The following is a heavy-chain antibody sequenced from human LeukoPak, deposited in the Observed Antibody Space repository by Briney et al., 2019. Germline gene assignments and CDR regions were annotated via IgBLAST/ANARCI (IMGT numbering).Heavy chain of an antibody. V-gene: IGHV1-8*01. D-gene: IGHD1-26*01. CDR1: GYTFTNYD. CDR2: MNPNSGHT. CDR3: ARDIAGATKGGWFDT. Sequence: ASVKVSCKASGYTFTNYDISWVRQATGQGLEWMGWMNPNSGHTGYAQKFQGRVTMTRNTSISTAYMELSSLRSEDTALYYCARDIAGATKGGWFDTWGQGTPVTVSS. J-gene: IGHJ5*02.